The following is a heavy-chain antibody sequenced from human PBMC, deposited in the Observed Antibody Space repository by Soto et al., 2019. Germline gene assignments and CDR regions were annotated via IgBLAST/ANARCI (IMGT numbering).Heavy chain of an antibody. CDR1: GFTFSSYA. Sequence: GGSLISCAASGFTFSSYAMSWVRQAPGKGLEWVSAISGSGGSTYYADSVKGRFTISRDNSKNTLYLQMNSLRAEDTAVYYCAKVGAVPAAIQYFDYWGQGTLVTVSS. CDR3: AKVGAVPAAIQYFDY. D-gene: IGHD2-2*02. J-gene: IGHJ4*02. CDR2: ISGSGGST. V-gene: IGHV3-23*01.